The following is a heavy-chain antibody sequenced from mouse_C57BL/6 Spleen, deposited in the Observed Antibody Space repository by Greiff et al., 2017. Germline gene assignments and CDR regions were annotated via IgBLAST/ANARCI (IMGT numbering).Heavy chain of an antibody. CDR3: ARGGYGTSFAMDY. Sequence: VQLQQSGAELVKPGASVKISCKASGYAFSSYWMNWVKQRPGKGLEWIGQIYPGDGDTNYNGKFKGKATLTADKSSSTAYMQRSSLTSEDSAVYFCARGGYGTSFAMDYWGQGTSVTVSS. CDR2: IYPGDGDT. D-gene: IGHD1-1*01. CDR1: GYAFSSYW. J-gene: IGHJ4*01. V-gene: IGHV1-80*01.